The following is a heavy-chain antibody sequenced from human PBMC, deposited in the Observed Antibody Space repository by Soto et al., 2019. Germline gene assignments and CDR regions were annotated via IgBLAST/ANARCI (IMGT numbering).Heavy chain of an antibody. J-gene: IGHJ6*02. V-gene: IGHV3-23*01. Sequence: PGGSLRLSCVASGFSFRTYAMSWVRQAPGKGLEWVSAITGSGSGTYYADSVKGRFTISRDNPKNTVYLQMNSLRAEDTAVYYCARDPAVTTGWRYYGMDVWGQGTTVTVSS. CDR1: GFSFRTYA. CDR3: ARDPAVTTGWRYYGMDV. D-gene: IGHD6-19*01. CDR2: ITGSGSGT.